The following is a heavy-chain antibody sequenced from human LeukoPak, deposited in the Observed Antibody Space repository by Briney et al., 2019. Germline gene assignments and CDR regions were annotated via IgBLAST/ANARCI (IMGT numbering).Heavy chain of an antibody. Sequence: GGSLRLSCAASGFTFSSYDMNWVRQAPGKGLEWVSYISSSSSTIYYADSVKGRFTISRDNAKNSLYLQMNSLKAEDTAVYYCARVSSGSYYNEYYWGQGTLVTVSS. D-gene: IGHD3-10*01. CDR3: ARVSSGSYYNEYY. J-gene: IGHJ4*02. V-gene: IGHV3-48*01. CDR2: ISSSSSTI. CDR1: GFTFSSYD.